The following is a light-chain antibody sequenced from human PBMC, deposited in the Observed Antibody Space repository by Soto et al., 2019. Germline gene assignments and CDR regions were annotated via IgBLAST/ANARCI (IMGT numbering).Light chain of an antibody. CDR3: SSYTTSSTVV. V-gene: IGLV2-14*03. CDR1: SSDIGGYNY. J-gene: IGLJ3*02. CDR2: DVN. Sequence: QPVLTQPASVSGSPGQSITFSCTGTSSDIGGYNYVSWYQQHPGRTPKLLIYDVNNRPSGVSNRFSGSKSGNTASLTISGLQAEDEADYYCSSYTTSSTVVFGGGTKLTVL.